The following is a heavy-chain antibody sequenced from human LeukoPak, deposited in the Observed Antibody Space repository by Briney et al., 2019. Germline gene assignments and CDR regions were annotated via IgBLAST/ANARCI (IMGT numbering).Heavy chain of an antibody. CDR1: GFPFSSHW. J-gene: IGHJ6*02. CDR3: ARNNGMDV. Sequence: TGGSLRLSCVASGFPFSSHWMTWVRQVPGRGPEWVANVNRDGSETYYLDSVKGRFTISKDNAKNSLHLQMNSLRAEDTALYHCARNNGMDVWGQGTTVIVSS. V-gene: IGHV3-7*03. CDR2: VNRDGSET.